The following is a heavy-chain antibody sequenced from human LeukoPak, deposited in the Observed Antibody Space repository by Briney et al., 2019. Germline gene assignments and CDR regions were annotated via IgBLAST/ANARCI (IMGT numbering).Heavy chain of an antibody. CDR1: GASVSSFY. Sequence: SETLSLTCTVSGASVSSFYWNWIRQPPGKGLEWIGSMYYSGTTNYDPSFKSRVTISLDKSKNEFFLRLKSLTAADTAVYYCAGQVGARIRYYYTSGLDVWGQGTTVAVSS. CDR3: AGQVGARIRYYYTSGLDV. V-gene: IGHV4-59*02. CDR2: MYYSGTT. D-gene: IGHD1-26*01. J-gene: IGHJ6*02.